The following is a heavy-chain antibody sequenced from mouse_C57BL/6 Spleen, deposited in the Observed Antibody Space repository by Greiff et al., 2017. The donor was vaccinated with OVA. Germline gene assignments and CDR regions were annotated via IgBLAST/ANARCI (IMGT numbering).Heavy chain of an antibody. CDR1: GYTFTDYN. CDR2: INPNNGGT. V-gene: IGHV1-18*01. Sequence: EVQLQQSGPELVKPGASVKIPCKASGYTFTDYNMDWVKQSHGKSLEWIGDINPNNGGTIYNQKFKGKATLTVDKSSSTAYMELRSLTSEDTAVYYCARSESTRWYFDVWGTGTTVTVSS. J-gene: IGHJ1*03. CDR3: ARSESTRWYFDV. D-gene: IGHD2-1*01.